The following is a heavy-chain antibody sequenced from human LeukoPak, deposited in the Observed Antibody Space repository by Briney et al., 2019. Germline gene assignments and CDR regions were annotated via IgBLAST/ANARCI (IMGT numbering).Heavy chain of an antibody. CDR2: MHYSGTT. J-gene: IGHJ4*02. CDR3: ARNDRGRPADY. CDR1: GGSISSSPYY. D-gene: IGHD1-26*01. Sequence: PSETLSLTCNVSGGSISSSPYYWGRIRQPPGKGLEWIGSMHYSGTTYHNPSLRSRVTISVDTSKNQFSLRLISVTAADTAVYYCARNDRGRPADYWGQGTLVTVSS. V-gene: IGHV4-39*01.